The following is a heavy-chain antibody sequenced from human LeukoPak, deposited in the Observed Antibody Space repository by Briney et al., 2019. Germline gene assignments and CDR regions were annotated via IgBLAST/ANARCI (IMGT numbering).Heavy chain of an antibody. CDR1: GFTFSSYW. Sequence: PGGSLRLSCAASGFTFSSYWMHWVRQAPGKGLVWVSRINSDGSSTSYADSVKGRFTISRDNAKNTLYLQMNSLRAEDTAVYYCARSFDSYGYGDFDYWGQGTLVTVSS. J-gene: IGHJ4*02. D-gene: IGHD5-18*01. V-gene: IGHV3-74*01. CDR3: ARSFDSYGYGDFDY. CDR2: INSDGSST.